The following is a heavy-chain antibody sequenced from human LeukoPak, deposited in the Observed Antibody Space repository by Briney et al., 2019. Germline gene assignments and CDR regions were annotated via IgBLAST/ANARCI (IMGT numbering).Heavy chain of an antibody. Sequence: ASVKVSCKASGYTFTSYAMHWVRQAPGQRLEWMGWINAGNGNTKYSQKFQGRVTITRDTSASTAYMELSSLRSEDTAVYYCARGIAVRSWFDPWGQGALVTVSS. CDR3: ARGIAVRSWFDP. D-gene: IGHD6-19*01. CDR1: GYTFTSYA. V-gene: IGHV1-3*01. CDR2: INAGNGNT. J-gene: IGHJ5*02.